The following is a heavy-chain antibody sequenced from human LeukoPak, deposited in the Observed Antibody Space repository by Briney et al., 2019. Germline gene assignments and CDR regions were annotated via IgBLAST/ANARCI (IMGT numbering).Heavy chain of an antibody. CDR2: IWDDGNNK. D-gene: IGHD3-10*01. J-gene: IGHJ5*02. CDR1: GFSFSNHG. V-gene: IGHV3-33*01. Sequence: GGSLRLSCAASGFSFSNHGMHWVRQAPGKRLEWVAVIWDDGNNKRYANSVNGRFTISRDNSENTLYQQMNGLTAEDTAMYYCARDSYQDXYGRFDPWGQGTXVIVSS. CDR3: ARDSYQDXYGRFDP.